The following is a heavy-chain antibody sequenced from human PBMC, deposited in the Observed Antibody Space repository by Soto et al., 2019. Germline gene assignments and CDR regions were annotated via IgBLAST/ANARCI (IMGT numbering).Heavy chain of an antibody. Sequence: GASVKVSCKASGYTFTSYYMHWVRQAPGQGLEWMGIINPSGGSTSYAQKFQGRVTMTRDTSTSTVYMELSSLRSEDTAVYYCARDGGSGGSPSWLGYYYYYMAVWGKGTTVTVSS. D-gene: IGHD2-15*01. V-gene: IGHV1-46*03. J-gene: IGHJ6*03. CDR3: ARDGGSGGSPSWLGYYYYYMAV. CDR1: GYTFTSYY. CDR2: INPSGGST.